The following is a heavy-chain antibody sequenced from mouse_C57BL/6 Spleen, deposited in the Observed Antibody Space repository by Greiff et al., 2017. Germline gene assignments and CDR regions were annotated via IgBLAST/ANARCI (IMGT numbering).Heavy chain of an antibody. CDR1: GYTFTDYE. J-gene: IGHJ2*01. CDR2: IDPETGGT. CDR3: TRRGFDY. Sequence: VKLVESGAELVRPGASVTLSCKASGYTFTDYEMHWVKQTPVHGLEWIGAIDPETGGTAYNQKFKGKAILTADKSSSTAYMELRSLTSEDSAVYYCTRRGFDYWGQGTTLTVSS. V-gene: IGHV1-15*01.